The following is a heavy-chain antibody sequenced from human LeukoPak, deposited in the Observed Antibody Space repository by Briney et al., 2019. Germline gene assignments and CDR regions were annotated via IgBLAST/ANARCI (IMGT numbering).Heavy chain of an antibody. CDR1: GYTFADYY. Sequence: ASVKVSCKASGYTFADYYMHWVRQAPGQGLERIGWISPDSGRTGFAQKFQGRVTMTRDTSISTAYMELRRLGYDDTAVYYCARDTRSSYLRYDYWGQGTLVTVSS. D-gene: IGHD3-9*01. V-gene: IGHV1-2*02. J-gene: IGHJ4*02. CDR2: ISPDSGRT. CDR3: ARDTRSSYLRYDY.